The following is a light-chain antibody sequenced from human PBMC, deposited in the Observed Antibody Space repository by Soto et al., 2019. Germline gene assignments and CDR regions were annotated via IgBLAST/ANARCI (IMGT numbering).Light chain of an antibody. CDR1: SSNIGGNY. CDR3: AAWDDNLKVVV. Sequence: QTVVTQTPSASGTPVQRVTFSCSGGSSNIGGNYVSWFQQLPGMAPKLLIYETYKRPSGVPDRFSGSKSGTSASLAISCLQSEDEADYYCAAWDDNLKVVVFGGGTKLTVL. J-gene: IGLJ3*02. V-gene: IGLV1-44*01. CDR2: ETY.